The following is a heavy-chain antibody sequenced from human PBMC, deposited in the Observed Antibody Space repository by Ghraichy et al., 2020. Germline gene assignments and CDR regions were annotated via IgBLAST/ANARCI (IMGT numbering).Heavy chain of an antibody. CDR1: GFTFSSYA. D-gene: IGHD3-22*01. CDR3: ARVASGDYYSLYFDY. Sequence: GGSLRLSCAASGFTFSSYAMSWVRQAPGKGLEWVLIINDSGGSTYYADSVKGRFTISRDNSKNTLYLQMDSLRAEDTAIYYCARVASGDYYSLYFDYWGQGTLVTVSS. CDR2: INDSGGST. J-gene: IGHJ4*02. V-gene: IGHV3-23*01.